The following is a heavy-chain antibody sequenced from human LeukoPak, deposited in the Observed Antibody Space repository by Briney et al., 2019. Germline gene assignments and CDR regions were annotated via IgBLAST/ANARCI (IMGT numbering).Heavy chain of an antibody. V-gene: IGHV4-31*03. J-gene: IGHJ4*02. CDR3: AREKERITMIVVVTPPDY. CDR1: GGSISSGGYY. D-gene: IGHD3-22*01. Sequence: PSETLSLTCTVSGGSISSGGYYWSWIRQHPGKGLEWIGYIYYSGSTYYNPSLKSRVTISVDTSKNQFSLKLSSVTAADTAVYYCAREKERITMIVVVTPPDYWGQGTLVTVSS. CDR2: IYYSGST.